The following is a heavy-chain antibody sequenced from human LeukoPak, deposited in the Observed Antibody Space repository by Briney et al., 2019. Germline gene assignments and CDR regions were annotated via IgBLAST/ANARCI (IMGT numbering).Heavy chain of an antibody. V-gene: IGHV1-46*01. CDR2: INPSGGST. CDR3: ARDRQYYYGSGSYYNRRRYYYYYMDV. D-gene: IGHD3-10*01. Sequence: ASVKVSCKASGYTFTSYYMHWVRQAPGQGLEWMGIINPSGGSTSYAQKLQGRVTITADESTSTAYMELSSLRSEDTAVYYCARDRQYYYGSGSYYNRRRYYYYYMDVWGKGTTVTISS. CDR1: GYTFTSYY. J-gene: IGHJ6*03.